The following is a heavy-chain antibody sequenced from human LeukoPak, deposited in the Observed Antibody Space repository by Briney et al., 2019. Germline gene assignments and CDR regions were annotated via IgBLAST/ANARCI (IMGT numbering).Heavy chain of an antibody. CDR3: ARSLPYGTTWYGRSDF. J-gene: IGHJ4*02. CDR1: GFTVSSNY. CDR2: IRQDGDTK. Sequence: GGSLRLSCAASGFTVSSNYMSWVRQAPGKGLEWVANIRQDGDTKYYVDSVKGRFTISRDNAMNSLYLQMNSLRAEDTAIYYCARSLPYGTTWYGRSDFWGQGTLVTVSS. D-gene: IGHD6-13*01. V-gene: IGHV3-7*03.